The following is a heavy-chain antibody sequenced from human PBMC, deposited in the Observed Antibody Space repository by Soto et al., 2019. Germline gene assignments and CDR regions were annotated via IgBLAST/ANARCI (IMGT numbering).Heavy chain of an antibody. CDR2: IYTSGST. CDR3: AREEGDSATYGNNWFDP. D-gene: IGHD1-26*01. V-gene: IGHV4-4*07. CDR1: GGSISNYY. Sequence: SETLSLTCTVSGGSISNYYWSWIRQPAGKGLVWIGRIYTSGSTSYNPSLKSRVTMSVDTSKNQFSLKLSSVTAADTAVYFCAREEGDSATYGNNWFDPWGQGTLVTV. J-gene: IGHJ5*02.